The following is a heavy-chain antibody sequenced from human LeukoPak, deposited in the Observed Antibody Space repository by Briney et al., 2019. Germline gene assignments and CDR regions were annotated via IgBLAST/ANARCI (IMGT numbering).Heavy chain of an antibody. CDR1: GFTFSSYA. CDR2: ISGSGGTT. D-gene: IGHD3-9*01. CDR3: AKGLINDWSALEY. Sequence: PGGSLRLSCAASGFTFSSYAMTWVRQAPRKGLDWVSAISGSGGTTYSADSVRGRFTISRDNSKNTLYLQMNSLRAEDTAVYYCAKGLINDWSALEYWGQGPLVTVSS. J-gene: IGHJ4*02. V-gene: IGHV3-23*01.